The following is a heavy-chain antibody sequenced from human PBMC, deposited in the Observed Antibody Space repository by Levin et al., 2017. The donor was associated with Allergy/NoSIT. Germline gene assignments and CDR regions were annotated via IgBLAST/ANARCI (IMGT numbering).Heavy chain of an antibody. D-gene: IGHD3-10*01. V-gene: IGHV4-61*01. J-gene: IGHJ6*02. CDR1: CVSVFLCSYF. Sequence: PSAPLSLPFFFSCVSVFLCSYFCSWIRQSPFPFLASLGSVCSRGSTNYNPSLKSRVTISMDTSKNQLSLKLSSVSAADTAVYYCARGLIITQGGSNYYYGVDGWGQGTPVTVSS. CDR3: ARGLIITQGGSNYYYGVDG. CDR2: VCSRGST.